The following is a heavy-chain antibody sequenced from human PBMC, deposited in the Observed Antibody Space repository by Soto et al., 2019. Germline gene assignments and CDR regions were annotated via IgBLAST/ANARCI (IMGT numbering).Heavy chain of an antibody. J-gene: IGHJ4*02. D-gene: IGHD3-10*01. CDR2: ISSSSSYI. CDR3: ARDTVTLTTPLVRYFDY. Sequence: GGSLRLSCAASGFTFSSYSMNWVRQAPGKGLEWVSAISSSSSYIYYADSVKGRFTISRDNAKNSLYLQMNSLRAEDTAVYYCARDTVTLTTPLVRYFDYWGQGTLATVSS. V-gene: IGHV3-21*01. CDR1: GFTFSSYS.